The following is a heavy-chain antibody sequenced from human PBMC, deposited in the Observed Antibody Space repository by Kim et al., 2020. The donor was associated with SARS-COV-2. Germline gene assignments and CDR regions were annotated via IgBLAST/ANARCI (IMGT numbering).Heavy chain of an antibody. V-gene: IGHV3-33*06. CDR2: MWYDGSNK. CDR3: AKDPTDYVWGSTRLGGMDV. D-gene: IGHD3-16*01. J-gene: IGHJ6*02. CDR1: GFTFSSYG. Sequence: GGSLRLSCAASGFTFSSYGMHWVRQAPGKGLEWVAVMWYDGSNKYYADSVKGRFTISRDNSKNTLYLQMNSLRAEDTAVYYCAKDPTDYVWGSTRLGGMDVWGQGTTVTVSS.